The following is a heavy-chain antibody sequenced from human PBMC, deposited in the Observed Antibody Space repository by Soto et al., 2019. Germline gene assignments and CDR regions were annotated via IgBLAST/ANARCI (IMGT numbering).Heavy chain of an antibody. CDR1: GFRFWTYS. J-gene: IGHJ3*01. CDR2: ISGDGSAT. V-gene: IGHV3-23*01. D-gene: IGHD5-12*01. Sequence: EVKLLKSGGGLVQPGESLRLSCAASGFRFWTYSMSWVRQAPGKGLEWVSGISGDGSATFYADSLKGRFTVSRDNSKDTLFLQMNTLRVEDTAVYYCAKTRHDDNNDYHRDGLAVWGPGT. CDR3: AKTRHDDNNDYHRDGLAV.